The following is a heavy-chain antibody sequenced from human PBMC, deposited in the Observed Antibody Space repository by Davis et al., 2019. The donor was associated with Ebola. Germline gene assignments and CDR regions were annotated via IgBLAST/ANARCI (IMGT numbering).Heavy chain of an antibody. V-gene: IGHV5-51*01. CDR2: IYPRDSDT. D-gene: IGHD1-1*01. CDR1: GYRFTSYW. J-gene: IGHJ4*02. CDR3: ASAGTTGTTLLY. Sequence: GESLKISCEGSGYRFTSYWIGWVRQMPGKGLEWMGIIYPRDSDTRYSPSFRGQVTISADKSISTAYLQWSSLRASDTAMYYCASAGTTGTTLLYWGQGTLVTVS.